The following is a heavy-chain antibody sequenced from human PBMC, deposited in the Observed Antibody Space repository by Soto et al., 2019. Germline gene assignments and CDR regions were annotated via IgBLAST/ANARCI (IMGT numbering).Heavy chain of an antibody. J-gene: IGHJ5*02. CDR1: GFSFSIPW. CDR2: INSEGSST. Sequence: PWGSLRISCASSGFSFSIPWMHWVRQAPGQGLVWVSHINSEGSSTSYADSVKGRFTISRDNAKNTLYLQVNSLRAEDTAVYHCARGVVDKFLLSVDTWGQGTMVTVSS. D-gene: IGHD2-21*01. V-gene: IGHV3-74*01. CDR3: ARGVVDKFLLSVDT.